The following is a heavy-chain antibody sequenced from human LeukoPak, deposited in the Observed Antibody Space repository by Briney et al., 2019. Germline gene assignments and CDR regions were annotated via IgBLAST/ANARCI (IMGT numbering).Heavy chain of an antibody. CDR3: ARVTGYMIEDYFDY. CDR1: GFTFSNYY. J-gene: IGHJ4*02. D-gene: IGHD3-22*01. CDR2: ISRGETVV. Sequence: GALILSCAASGFTFSNYYMSWIRQAPRHGLEWVAYISRGETVVYYADSVKCRFTISRDNGKNSLYLQMDSLRAEDTAVYYCARVTGYMIEDYFDYWGQGTLVTVSS. V-gene: IGHV3-11*04.